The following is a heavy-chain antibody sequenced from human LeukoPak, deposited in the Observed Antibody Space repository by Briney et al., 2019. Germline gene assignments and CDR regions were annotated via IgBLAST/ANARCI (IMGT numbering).Heavy chain of an antibody. CDR1: GFTFSTYS. CDR2: ISTSSTYI. Sequence: GGSLRLSCAASGFTFSTYSMNWVRQAPGKGLEWVSSISTSSTYIYYADSVKGRFTTSRDNAKNSLYLQMNSLRAEDTAVYYCARHEPVITLSSYYYGMDVWGPGTTVTVSS. V-gene: IGHV3-21*01. D-gene: IGHD1-14*01. J-gene: IGHJ6*02. CDR3: ARHEPVITLSSYYYGMDV.